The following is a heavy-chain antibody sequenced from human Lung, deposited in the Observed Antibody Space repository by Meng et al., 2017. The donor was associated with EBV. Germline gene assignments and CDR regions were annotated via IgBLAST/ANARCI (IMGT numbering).Heavy chain of an antibody. J-gene: IGHJ4*02. D-gene: IGHD3-22*01. CDR2: INPNNGGA. Sequence: QVQLVQSGAEVKRPGASVKVSCKASGYTFTGYYMQWVRQAPGQGLEWMGRINPNNGGANYVQQFQGRVTMTTDTSISTAYMELSRLRSDDTAVYYCARDLSGYYSFVDNWGQGTLVTVSS. CDR1: GYTFTGYY. CDR3: ARDLSGYYSFVDN. V-gene: IGHV1-2*06.